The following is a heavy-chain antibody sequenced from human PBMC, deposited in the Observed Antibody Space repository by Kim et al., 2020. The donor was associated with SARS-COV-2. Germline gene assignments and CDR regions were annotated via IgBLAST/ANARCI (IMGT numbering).Heavy chain of an antibody. CDR2: TYYRSKWYN. Sequence: SQTLSLTCAISGDSVSSNSAAWNWIRQSPSRGLEWLGRTYYRSKWYNDYAVSVKSRITINPDTSKNQFSLQLNSVTPEDTAVYYCARVAVAGNRYYYYGMDVWGQGTTVTVSS. CDR3: ARVAVAGNRYYYYGMDV. J-gene: IGHJ6*02. V-gene: IGHV6-1*01. CDR1: GDSVSSNSAA. D-gene: IGHD6-19*01.